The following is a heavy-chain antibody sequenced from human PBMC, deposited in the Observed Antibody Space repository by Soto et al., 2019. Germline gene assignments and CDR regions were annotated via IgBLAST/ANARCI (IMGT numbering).Heavy chain of an antibody. Sequence: QVQLVQSGAEVKKPGASVKVSCKVSGYTLTELSMHWVPQAPGKGLVGRGGFDPEDGETIYAQKFQGRVTMNEATFTDTAYMELSSLRSEDSVVYYCAPVPAGTSQYWGQGTLVTVSS. CDR1: GYTLTELS. J-gene: IGHJ4*02. V-gene: IGHV1-24*01. CDR3: APVPAGTSQY. CDR2: FDPEDGET. D-gene: IGHD1-1*01.